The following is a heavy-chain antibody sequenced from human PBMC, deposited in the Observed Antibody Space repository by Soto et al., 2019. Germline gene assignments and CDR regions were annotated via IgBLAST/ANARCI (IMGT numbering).Heavy chain of an antibody. CDR1: GGSISSYY. V-gene: IGHV4-59*01. J-gene: IGHJ2*01. CDR2: IYNSGST. Sequence: QVQLLESGPGLVKPSETLSLTCTVSGGSISSYYWSWVRQPPGKGLEWIGYIYNSGSTNYNPSLKGRVTIAVDTSKNQFSLKLTSVTAADTAVYYCARDADLWGRGTLVTVSS. CDR3: ARDADL.